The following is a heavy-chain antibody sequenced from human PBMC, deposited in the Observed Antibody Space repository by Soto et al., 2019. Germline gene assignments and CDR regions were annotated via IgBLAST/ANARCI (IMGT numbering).Heavy chain of an antibody. Sequence: GGSRRLSCAASGFTFSSYAMSWVRQAPGKGLEWVSAISGSGGSTYYADSVKGRFTISRDNSKNTLYLQMNSLRAEDTAVYYCAKDGAAAGDAFDIWGQGTMVTVSS. D-gene: IGHD6-13*01. CDR3: AKDGAAAGDAFDI. CDR1: GFTFSSYA. J-gene: IGHJ3*02. CDR2: ISGSGGST. V-gene: IGHV3-23*01.